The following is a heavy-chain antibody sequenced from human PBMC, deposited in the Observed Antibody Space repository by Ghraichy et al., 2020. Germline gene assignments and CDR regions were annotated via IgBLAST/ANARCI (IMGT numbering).Heavy chain of an antibody. Sequence: SETLSLTCAVSGGSISSSNWWSWVRQPPGKGLEWIGEIYHSGSTNYNPSLKSRVTISVDKSKNQFSLKLSSVTAADTAVYYCARVGWCSSTSCYYRLGEYYFDYWGQGTLVTVSS. D-gene: IGHD2-2*01. CDR1: GGSISSSNW. CDR2: IYHSGST. CDR3: ARVGWCSSTSCYYRLGEYYFDY. J-gene: IGHJ4*02. V-gene: IGHV4-4*02.